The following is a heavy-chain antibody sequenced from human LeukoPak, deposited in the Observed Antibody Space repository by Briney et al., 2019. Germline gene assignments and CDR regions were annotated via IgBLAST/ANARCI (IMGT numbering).Heavy chain of an antibody. CDR1: GGSVRSYS. CDR2: SHTSENA. CDR3: AASAVLGSYHY. D-gene: IGHD1-26*01. J-gene: IGHJ4*02. V-gene: IGHV4-4*07. Sequence: SETLSLTCTVSGGSVRSYSWSWIRQPAGGGLEWIGHSHTSENANYHPSLKSRGTISLDTSRNQFSLRLSSVTAADTAVYYCAASAVLGSYHYWGQGSLVSVSS.